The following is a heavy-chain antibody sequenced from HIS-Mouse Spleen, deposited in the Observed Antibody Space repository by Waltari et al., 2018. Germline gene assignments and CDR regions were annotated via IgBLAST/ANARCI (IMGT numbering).Heavy chain of an antibody. CDR1: GFTFSSYA. V-gene: IGHV3-30-3*01. J-gene: IGHJ6*02. D-gene: IGHD6-6*01. CDR2: ISYDGSNK. Sequence: QVQLVESGGGVVQPGRSLRLSCAASGFTFSSYALHWVRQAPRKGLEWVAVISYDGSNKYYADSVKGRFTISRDNSKNTLYLQMNSLRAEDTAVYYCARVYSSSSDGIYYYYYGMDVWGQGTTVTVSS. CDR3: ARVYSSSSDGIYYYYYGMDV.